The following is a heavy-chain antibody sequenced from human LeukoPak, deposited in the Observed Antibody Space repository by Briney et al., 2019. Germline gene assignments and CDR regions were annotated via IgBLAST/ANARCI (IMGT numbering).Heavy chain of an antibody. CDR1: GFTVSSNY. V-gene: IGHV3-66*01. CDR2: IYSGAST. J-gene: IGHJ4*02. CDR3: AKSLEAPSFDY. Sequence: GGSLRLSCAASGFTVSSNYMSWVRQAPGKGLEWVSVIYSGASTYYADSVKGRFTISRDNSKNTLYLQMNSLRAEDTAVYYCAKSLEAPSFDYWGQGTLVTVSS.